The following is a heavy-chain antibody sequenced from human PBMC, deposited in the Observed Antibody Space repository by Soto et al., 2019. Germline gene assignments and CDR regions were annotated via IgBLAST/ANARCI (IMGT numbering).Heavy chain of an antibody. CDR3: TTVSQLLWFGELFGLGAFDI. Sequence: GGSLRLSCAASGFTFSNAWMSWVRQAPGKGLEWVGRIKSKTDGGTTDYAAPVKGRFTISRDDSKNTLYLQMNSLKTEDTAVYYCTTVSQLLWFGELFGLGAFDIWGQGTMVTVSS. CDR1: GFTFSNAW. D-gene: IGHD3-10*01. CDR2: IKSKTDGGTT. J-gene: IGHJ3*02. V-gene: IGHV3-15*01.